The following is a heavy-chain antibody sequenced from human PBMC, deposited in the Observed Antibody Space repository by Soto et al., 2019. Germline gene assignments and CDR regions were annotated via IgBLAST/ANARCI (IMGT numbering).Heavy chain of an antibody. V-gene: IGHV1-24*01. D-gene: IGHD3-10*01. J-gene: IGHJ4*02. Sequence: GASVKVSCKVSGYTLTELSMHWVRQAPGKGLEWMGGFDPEDGETIYAQKFQGRVTMTEDTSTDTAYMELSSLRSEDTAVYYCATDRSKFVYRSFYYWGQGTLFTVSS. CDR1: GYTLTELS. CDR3: ATDRSKFVYRSFYY. CDR2: FDPEDGET.